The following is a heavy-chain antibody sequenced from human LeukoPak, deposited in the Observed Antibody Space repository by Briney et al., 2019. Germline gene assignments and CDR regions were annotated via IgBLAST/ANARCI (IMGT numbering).Heavy chain of an antibody. Sequence: PGGSLRLSCAGSGFTFSSYWMSWVRQAPGKGLEWVANIKQDESEKYYVDSVKGRFTISRDNAKNTLYLQMNSLRAEDTAVYYCASDFWSGYYTPMGVNYWGQGTLVTVSS. V-gene: IGHV3-7*01. CDR2: IKQDESEK. J-gene: IGHJ4*02. D-gene: IGHD3-3*01. CDR1: GFTFSSYW. CDR3: ASDFWSGYYTPMGVNY.